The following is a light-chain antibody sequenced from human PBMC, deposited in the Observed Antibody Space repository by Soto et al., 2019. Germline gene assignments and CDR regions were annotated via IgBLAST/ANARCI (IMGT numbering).Light chain of an antibody. J-gene: IGLJ1*01. V-gene: IGLV2-18*01. Sequence: QSALTQPPSVSGSPGQSVTISCTGTSSDVGDYNHVSWYQQSPGTVPKLIIYEVSSRPSGVPDRFSGSKSGNTASLTISGLQAEDEADYYCNLYTSSNTYVFGPGTKLTVL. CDR1: SSDVGDYNH. CDR3: NLYTSSNTYV. CDR2: EVS.